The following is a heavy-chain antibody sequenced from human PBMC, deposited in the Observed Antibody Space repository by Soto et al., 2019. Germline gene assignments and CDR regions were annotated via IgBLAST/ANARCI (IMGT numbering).Heavy chain of an antibody. D-gene: IGHD2-2*02. CDR3: AHALVVPAAILDNWFDP. Sequence: SGPMLVNPTQTLTLTCTFSGFSLSTSGVGVGWIRQPPGKALEWLALIYWDDDKRYSPSLKSRLTITKDTSKNQVVLTMTNMDPVDTATYYCAHALVVPAAILDNWFDPWGQGTLVTVSS. J-gene: IGHJ5*02. CDR1: GFSLSTSGVG. V-gene: IGHV2-5*02. CDR2: IYWDDDK.